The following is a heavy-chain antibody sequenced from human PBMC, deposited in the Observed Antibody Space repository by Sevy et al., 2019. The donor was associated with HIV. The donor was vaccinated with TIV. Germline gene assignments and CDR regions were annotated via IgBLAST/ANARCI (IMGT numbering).Heavy chain of an antibody. J-gene: IGHJ3*02. CDR1: GFTFSSFS. CDR2: ISSSGSSI. D-gene: IGHD2-21*02. CDR3: ARASSPYCGGDCLYAFSI. Sequence: GGSLRLSCAASGFTFSSFSMNWVRQAPGKTLEWISYISSSGSSIYYADSVKGRFSISRDNAKRSLYLQMNSLRDEDTAVYYCARASSPYCGGDCLYAFSIWGQGTMVTVSS. V-gene: IGHV3-48*02.